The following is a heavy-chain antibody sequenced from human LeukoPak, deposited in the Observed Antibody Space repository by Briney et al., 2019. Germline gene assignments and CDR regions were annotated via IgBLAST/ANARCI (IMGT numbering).Heavy chain of an antibody. J-gene: IGHJ4*02. CDR3: ARGGAGMTVALFDQ. CDR2: TYYRTRWYS. CDR1: GDSVSRTNSA. Sequence: SQTLSLTCVISGDSVSRTNSAWNWIRQSPSRGLEWLGRTYYRTRWYSDSAVSVSSRIIINADTSKNQFSLQLNSVTPADTAVYYCARGGAGMTVALFDQWGQGTPVTVSS. D-gene: IGHD6-19*01. V-gene: IGHV6-1*01.